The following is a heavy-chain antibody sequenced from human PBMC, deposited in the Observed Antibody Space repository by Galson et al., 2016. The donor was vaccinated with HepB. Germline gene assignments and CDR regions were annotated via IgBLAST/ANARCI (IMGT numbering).Heavy chain of an antibody. CDR2: ISYDGSNK. Sequence: SLRLSCAASGFTFSSYGMHWVRQAPVEGLEWVAVISYDGSNKYYAESVKGRFTISRDNSKTSLFLHMNRLITEDSAVYYRAKADFLFGYYNGGFDFWGQGTLVTVSS. CDR1: GFTFSSYG. V-gene: IGHV3-30*18. D-gene: IGHD3-9*01. J-gene: IGHJ4*02. CDR3: AKADFLFGYYNGGFDF.